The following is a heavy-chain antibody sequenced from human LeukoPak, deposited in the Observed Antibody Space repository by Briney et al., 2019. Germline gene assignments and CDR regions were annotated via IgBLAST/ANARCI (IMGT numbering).Heavy chain of an antibody. D-gene: IGHD2-2*02. CDR3: ANADIVVVPAAIHPYYYMDV. CDR1: GFTFENFW. J-gene: IGHJ6*03. V-gene: IGHV3-74*01. CDR2: INGHGTTT. Sequence: GGSLRLSCAASGFTFENFWMHWVRQGPGKELVWVSRINGHGTTTGYADSVKGRFTISRDNSKNTLYLQMNSLRAEDTAVYYCANADIVVVPAAIHPYYYMDVWGKGTTVTVSS.